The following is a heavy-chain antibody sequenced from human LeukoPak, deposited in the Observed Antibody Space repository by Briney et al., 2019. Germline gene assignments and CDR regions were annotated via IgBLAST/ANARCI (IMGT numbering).Heavy chain of an antibody. J-gene: IGHJ5*02. Sequence: SETLSLTCTVSGGSLSSYYGSWIRQPPGKGLEWIGYIYYSGSTNYNPSLKSRVTISVDTSKNQFSLKLSSVTAADTAVYYCARVGSRYYDSSGYYSNWFDPWGQGTLVTVSS. CDR2: IYYSGST. D-gene: IGHD3-22*01. CDR1: GGSLSSYY. V-gene: IGHV4-59*01. CDR3: ARVGSRYYDSSGYYSNWFDP.